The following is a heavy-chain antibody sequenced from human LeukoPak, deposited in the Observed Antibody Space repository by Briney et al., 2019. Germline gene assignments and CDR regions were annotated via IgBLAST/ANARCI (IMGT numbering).Heavy chain of an antibody. CDR1: GFTFSTYG. V-gene: IGHV3-30*18. D-gene: IGHD2-21*01. Sequence: GGSLRLSCAASGFTFSTYGMHWVRQAPGKGLEWVAIISYDGGNEYYADSVKGRFTISRDNSKSTLHLQMNSLRAEDSAMFYCAKDQKRDSGYYAMDVWGQGTTVTVSS. CDR2: ISYDGGNE. J-gene: IGHJ6*02. CDR3: AKDQKRDSGYYAMDV.